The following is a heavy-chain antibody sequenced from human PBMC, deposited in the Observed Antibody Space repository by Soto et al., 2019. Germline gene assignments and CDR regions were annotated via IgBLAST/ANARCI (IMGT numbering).Heavy chain of an antibody. CDR2: IWYDGSNK. D-gene: IGHD3-22*01. CDR1: GFTFSSYG. CDR3: ARESLEEYYYDSSGYPDY. V-gene: IGHV3-33*01. Sequence: GGSLRLSCAASGFTFSSYGMHWVRQAPGKGLEWVAVIWYDGSNKYYADSVKGRFTISRDNSKNTLYLQMNSLRAEDTAVYYCARESLEEYYYDSSGYPDYWGQGTLVTVSS. J-gene: IGHJ4*02.